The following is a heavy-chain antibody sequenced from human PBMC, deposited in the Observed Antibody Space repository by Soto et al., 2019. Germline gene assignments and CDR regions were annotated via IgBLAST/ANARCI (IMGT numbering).Heavy chain of an antibody. CDR2: INPSGGGT. Sequence: SVKGACKAAGYSFTVHYGHWGRQAPGQGLEWMGIINPSGGGTSYAQKFQGRLTMTRDTSTSTVYMELSSLRSEDTAVYYCARDRAIVVVVAAYHEMDVWGQGTTVTVSS. CDR1: GYSFTVHY. V-gene: IGHV1-46*01. D-gene: IGHD2-15*01. CDR3: ARDRAIVVVVAAYHEMDV. J-gene: IGHJ6*02.